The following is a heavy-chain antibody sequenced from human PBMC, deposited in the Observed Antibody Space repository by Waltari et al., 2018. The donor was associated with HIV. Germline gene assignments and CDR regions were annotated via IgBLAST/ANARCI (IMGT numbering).Heavy chain of an antibody. Sequence: EVQLLESGGALVQPGGSLRLSCAGSGFTFVSYALSWVRQAPGKVCEWDSSISATGATTYYSNSVKGRFTISRDNSKNTLYVQMTSLLVEDTAIYYCASHPVPYCGNRRCYGGFWGQGTLVTVSS. CDR1: GFTFVSYA. V-gene: IGHV3-23*01. J-gene: IGHJ4*02. D-gene: IGHD2-21*01. CDR2: ISATGATT. CDR3: ASHPVPYCGNRRCYGGF.